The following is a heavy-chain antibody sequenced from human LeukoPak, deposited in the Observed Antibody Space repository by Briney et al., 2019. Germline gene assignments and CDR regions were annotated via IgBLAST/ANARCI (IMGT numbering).Heavy chain of an antibody. Sequence: GGSLRLSCAASGFTVSSNYMSWVRQAPGKGLEWVSVIYGGGTTYYADSVRGRFTISRDNSKKTLYLQMNSLTIADTAVYYCARASGSYSNYDYWGQGTLVAVSS. CDR1: GFTVSSNY. V-gene: IGHV3-53*05. CDR2: IYGGGTT. J-gene: IGHJ4*02. CDR3: ARASGSYSNYDY. D-gene: IGHD1-26*01.